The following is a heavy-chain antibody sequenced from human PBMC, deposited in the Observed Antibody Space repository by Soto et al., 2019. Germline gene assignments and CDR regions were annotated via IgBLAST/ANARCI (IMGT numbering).Heavy chain of an antibody. J-gene: IGHJ4*02. CDR3: ARAAPNNYYFDY. CDR2: ISSSSSYI. D-gene: IGHD6-6*01. CDR1: GFTFSSYS. V-gene: IGHV3-21*01. Sequence: VQLVESGGGLVKPGGSLRLSCAASGFTFSSYSMNWVRQAPGKGLEWVSSISSSSSYIYYADSVKGRFTISRDNAKNSLYLQMNSLRAEDTAVYYCARAAPNNYYFDYWGQGTLVTVSS.